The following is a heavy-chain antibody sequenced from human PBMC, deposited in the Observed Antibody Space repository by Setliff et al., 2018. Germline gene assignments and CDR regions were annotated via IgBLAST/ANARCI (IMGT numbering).Heavy chain of an antibody. J-gene: IGHJ4*02. CDR1: GASITSGGFY. CDR2: ISPSGST. Sequence: KSSETLSLTCSVSGASITSGGFYWTWIRQPAGKGLEWIGHISPSGSTTYNPSVKSRVTISLDTSKNHFSLKLDSVTAADTALYYCARSPSSGAYWNPRPFYSDYWARGTLVTVSS. D-gene: IGHD1-26*01. CDR3: ARSPSSGAYWNPRPFYSDY. V-gene: IGHV4-61*09.